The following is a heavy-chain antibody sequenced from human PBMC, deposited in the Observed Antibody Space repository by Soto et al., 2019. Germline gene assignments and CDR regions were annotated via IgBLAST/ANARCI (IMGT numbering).Heavy chain of an antibody. J-gene: IGHJ6*02. CDR3: ARDQYSYGYSYGMDV. CDR2: IYYSGST. V-gene: IGHV4-30-4*01. CDR1: GGSISSGDYY. D-gene: IGHD5-18*01. Sequence: QVQLQESGPGLVKPSQTLSLTCSVSGGSISSGDYYWSWIRQPPGKGLEWIGYIYYSGSTYYNPSLKSRVTISVDTSKNQFSLKLSSVTAADTAVYYCARDQYSYGYSYGMDVWGQGTTVTVSS.